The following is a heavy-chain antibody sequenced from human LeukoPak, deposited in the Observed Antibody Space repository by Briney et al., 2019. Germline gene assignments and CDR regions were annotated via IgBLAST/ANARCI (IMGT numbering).Heavy chain of an antibody. D-gene: IGHD6-13*01. CDR1: GFTFSSHA. V-gene: IGHV3-30*04. CDR2: ISWDGNVK. Sequence: GGSLRLSCAASGFTFSSHAMHWVRQAPGKGLEWLAFISWDGNVKYCADSVEGRFTISRDSPKNTLFLQMNSLRAEDTAVYYCARFEGPIAAAGTGDYYYGMDVWGQGTTVTVSS. J-gene: IGHJ6*02. CDR3: ARFEGPIAAAGTGDYYYGMDV.